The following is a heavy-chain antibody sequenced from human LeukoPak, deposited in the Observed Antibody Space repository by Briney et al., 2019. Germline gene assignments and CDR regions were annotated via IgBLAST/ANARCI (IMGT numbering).Heavy chain of an antibody. D-gene: IGHD3-16*01. CDR2: ISYDGSNK. CDR1: GFTFTSYA. Sequence: GRSLRLSCAASGFTFTSYAMHWVRQAPGKGLEWVAVISYDGSNKYNADSVKGRFTISRDNSKNTLYLQMNSLRADDTAVYYCAGGIGPTSDYWGQGTLVTVSS. V-gene: IGHV3-30*04. CDR3: AGGIGPTSDY. J-gene: IGHJ4*02.